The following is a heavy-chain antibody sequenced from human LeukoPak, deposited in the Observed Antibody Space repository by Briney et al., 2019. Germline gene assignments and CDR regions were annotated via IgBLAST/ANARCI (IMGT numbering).Heavy chain of an antibody. J-gene: IGHJ4*02. CDR2: ITSGSSYI. V-gene: IGHV3-21*01. CDR1: GFTFSSYN. Sequence: PGGSLRLSCAASGFTFSSYNMNWVRQAPGKGLEWVSSITSGSSYIYYADSVKGRFTISRDNAKNSLYLQMNSLRAEDTAVYYCARGRGLRYFDWSSPVPYFDYWGQGTLVTVSS. D-gene: IGHD3-9*01. CDR3: ARGRGLRYFDWSSPVPYFDY.